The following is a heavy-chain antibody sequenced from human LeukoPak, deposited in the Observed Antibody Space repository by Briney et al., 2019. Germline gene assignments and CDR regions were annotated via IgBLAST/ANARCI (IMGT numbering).Heavy chain of an antibody. CDR1: GYTFTGYY. CDR3: ARDKVIASAGTPNWFDP. V-gene: IGHV1-2*02. J-gene: IGHJ5*02. Sequence: GASVKVSCKASGYTFTGYYMHWVRQAPGQGLEWMGWINPNSGGTNYAQKFQGRVTMTMDTSISTAYMELRSLRSDDTAVYYCARDKVIASAGTPNWFDPWGQGTLVTVSS. CDR2: INPNSGGT. D-gene: IGHD6-13*01.